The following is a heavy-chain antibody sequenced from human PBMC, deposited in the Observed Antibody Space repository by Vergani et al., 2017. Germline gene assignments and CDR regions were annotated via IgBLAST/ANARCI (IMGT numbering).Heavy chain of an antibody. CDR1: GYTFTSYD. CDR2: MNPNSGNT. J-gene: IGHJ3*02. Sequence: QVQLVQSGAEVKKPGASVKVSCKASGYTFTSYDINWVRQATGQGLEWMGWMNPNSGNTGYAQKFQGRVTMTRNTSISTAYMELSSLRSEDTAVYYCAKGLTLITMIVVDITTPDQDAFDIWGQGTMVTVAS. D-gene: IGHD3-22*01. CDR3: AKGLTLITMIVVDITTPDQDAFDI. V-gene: IGHV1-8*01.